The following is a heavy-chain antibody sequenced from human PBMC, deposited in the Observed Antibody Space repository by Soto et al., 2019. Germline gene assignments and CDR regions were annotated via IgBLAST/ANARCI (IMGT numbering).Heavy chain of an antibody. CDR1: GYTFTSYG. CDR3: ARAPLYSTSPKSAFEI. CDR2: ISTYNGNP. V-gene: IGHV1-18*01. J-gene: IGHJ3*02. D-gene: IGHD6-6*01. Sequence: QVQLVQSGPEVKKPGASVKVSCKASGYTFTSYGISWVRQAPGQGLEWMGWISTYNGNPNYAQKLQGRVTMTTDTSTSTADMELRSLRSDDTAVFYCARAPLYSTSPKSAFEIWGQGTVVTVSS.